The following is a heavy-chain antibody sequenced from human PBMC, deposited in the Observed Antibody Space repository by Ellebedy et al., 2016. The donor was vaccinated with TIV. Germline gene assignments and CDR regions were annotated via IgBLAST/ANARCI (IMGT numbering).Heavy chain of an antibody. CDR2: IKQDGSEK. CDR1: GFTFSSYW. Sequence: GESLKISCAASGFTFSSYWMSWVRQAPGKGLEWVANIKQDGSEKYYVDSVKGRFTISRDNAKNSLYLQMNSLRAEDTAVYYCARVGPATVTTLDYYYYGMDVWGQGTTVTVSS. D-gene: IGHD4-17*01. V-gene: IGHV3-7*03. CDR3: ARVGPATVTTLDYYYYGMDV. J-gene: IGHJ6*02.